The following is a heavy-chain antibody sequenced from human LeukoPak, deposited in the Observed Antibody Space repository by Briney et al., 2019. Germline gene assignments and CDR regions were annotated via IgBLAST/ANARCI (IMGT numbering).Heavy chain of an antibody. CDR1: GFTFSSYS. J-gene: IGHJ6*02. D-gene: IGHD3-10*01. CDR3: ARAVGVGYGSGSSGKGGMDV. V-gene: IGHV3-48*02. CDR2: ISSSSSTI. Sequence: GGSLRLSCAASGFTFSSYSMNWVRQAPGKGLEWVSYISSSSSTIYYADSVKGRFTISRDNAKNSLYLQMNSLRDEDTAVYYCARAVGVGYGSGSSGKGGMDVWGQGTAVTVSS.